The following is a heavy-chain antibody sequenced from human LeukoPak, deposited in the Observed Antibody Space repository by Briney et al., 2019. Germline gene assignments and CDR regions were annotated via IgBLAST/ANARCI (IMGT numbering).Heavy chain of an antibody. V-gene: IGHV1-3*01. J-gene: IGHJ6*02. CDR3: ARGGLRLRYFDWLFHPYYYYYGMDV. CDR1: RYTFTSYA. Sequence: GASVKVSCKASRYTFTSYAMHWVRQAPGQRLEWMGWINAGNGNTKYSQKFQGRVTITRDTSASTAYMELSSLRSEDTAVYYCARGGLRLRYFDWLFHPYYYYYGMDVWGQGTTVTVSS. D-gene: IGHD3-9*01. CDR2: INAGNGNT.